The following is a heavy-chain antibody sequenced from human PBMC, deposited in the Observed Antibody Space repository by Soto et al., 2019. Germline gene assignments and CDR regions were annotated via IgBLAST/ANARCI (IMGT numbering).Heavy chain of an antibody. CDR1: GFTFSSYA. V-gene: IGHV3-30-3*01. J-gene: IGHJ4*02. CDR3: AREGSGYGDYVFDY. Sequence: QVQLVESGGGVVQPGRSLRLSCAASGFTFSSYAMHWVRQAPGKGLEWVAVISYDGSNKYYADSVKGRFTISRDNSKNTLYLQMKSLRAEDTAVYYCAREGSGYGDYVFDYWGQGTLVTVSS. D-gene: IGHD4-17*01. CDR2: ISYDGSNK.